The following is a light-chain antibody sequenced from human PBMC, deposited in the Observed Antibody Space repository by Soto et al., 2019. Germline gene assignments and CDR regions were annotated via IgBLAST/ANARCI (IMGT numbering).Light chain of an antibody. J-gene: IGKJ4*01. CDR2: GAY. Sequence: EIVMTQSPATLSVSPGERATLSCRASQSISSNLAWYQQKPGQAPRLLIYGAYTRATGIPSRFSGSGSGTEFTLTISSLQSEDFAVYYCQQYNNWTLTFGGGTKVDIK. V-gene: IGKV3-15*01. CDR1: QSISSN. CDR3: QQYNNWTLT.